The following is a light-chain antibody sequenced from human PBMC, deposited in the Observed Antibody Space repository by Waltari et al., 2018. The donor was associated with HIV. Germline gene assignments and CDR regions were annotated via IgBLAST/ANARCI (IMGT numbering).Light chain of an antibody. CDR3: ASWDDGLSGHV. V-gene: IGLV1-47*01. J-gene: IGLJ1*01. CDR1: NSNLGRNF. CDR2: RND. Sequence: QSGLTQPPSVSGTPGQRLTIPCSGRNSNLGRNFVFWYRQLPGAAPSLLVYRNDQRPAGVVDRFSGSRSGASASLVIERLRVEDEADYYCASWDDGLSGHVFGGGTTVSV.